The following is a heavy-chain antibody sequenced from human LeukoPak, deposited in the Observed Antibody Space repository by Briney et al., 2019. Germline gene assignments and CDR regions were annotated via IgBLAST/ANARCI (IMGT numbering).Heavy chain of an antibody. CDR3: VRDGEGLAISVNYWFDL. CDR2: MNPNNGNT. CDR1: GFTFTRYD. V-gene: IGHV1-8*01. J-gene: IGHJ5*02. D-gene: IGHD3-10*01. Sequence: ASVKVSCKASGFTFTRYDINWVRQATGQGPEWMGWMNPNNGNTGYAQTFQGRVTMTRDTFTSTAYMELRSLTSEDTAVYYCVRDGEGLAISVNYWFDLWGQGTLVTVSS.